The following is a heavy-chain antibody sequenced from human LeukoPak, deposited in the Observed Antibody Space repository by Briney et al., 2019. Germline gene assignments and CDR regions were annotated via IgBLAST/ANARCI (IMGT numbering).Heavy chain of an antibody. V-gene: IGHV4-34*01. J-gene: IGHJ4*02. Sequence: SETLSLTCAVYGGSFSGYYWSWIRQPPGKGLEWIGEINHSGSTNYNPSLKSRVTISVDTSKNQSSLKLSSVTTADTAVYYCARGGYSYGHRRGFDYWGQGTLVTVSS. CDR2: INHSGST. CDR1: GGSFSGYY. D-gene: IGHD5-18*01. CDR3: ARGGYSYGHRRGFDY.